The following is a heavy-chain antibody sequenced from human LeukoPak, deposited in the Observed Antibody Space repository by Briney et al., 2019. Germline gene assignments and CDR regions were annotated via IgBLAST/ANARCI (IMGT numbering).Heavy chain of an antibody. J-gene: IGHJ4*02. CDR2: INTGNGNT. CDR3: ARDRAMADY. CDR1: GYIFTSYP. V-gene: IGHV1-3*04. Sequence: GASVKVSCKASGYIFTSYPIHWVRQAPGQRLERMGWINTGNGNTKYSQRFEGRVTVTTDTSAAAAYMELSSLRSEDTAVYYCARDRAMADYWGQGTLVTVSS. D-gene: IGHD5-18*01.